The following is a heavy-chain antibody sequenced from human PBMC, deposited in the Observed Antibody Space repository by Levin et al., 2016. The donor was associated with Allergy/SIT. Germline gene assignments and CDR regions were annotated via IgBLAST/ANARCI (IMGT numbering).Heavy chain of an antibody. D-gene: IGHD2-15*01. CDR1: GFTFGYYN. CDR3: AKEVGYCSGDSCYFSRSHYFEH. V-gene: IGHV3-21*01. J-gene: IGHJ4*02. Sequence: GESLKISCAGSGFTFGYYNMNWVRQAPGRGLEWVSFISTSSDYINYVDSVKGRFTISRDNAKNSLYLQMNSLRAEDTAVYYCAKEVGYCSGDSCYFSRSHYFEHWGQGTLVTVSS. CDR2: ISTSSDYI.